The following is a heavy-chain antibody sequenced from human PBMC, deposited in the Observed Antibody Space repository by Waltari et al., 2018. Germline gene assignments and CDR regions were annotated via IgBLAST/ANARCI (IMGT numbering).Heavy chain of an antibody. D-gene: IGHD3-3*01. J-gene: IGHJ6*02. Sequence: VQLLLSGGGLVQPGGSLRLSCAASGFTFSCYWMSWVRPSPGKGLEWVANIKQDGSEEYYVDTVKGRVTISRDNAKNSLYLQMNSLRAEDTAVYYCASVLSWYYYYGMDVWGQGTTVTVSS. CDR1: GFTFSCYW. CDR3: ASVLSWYYYYGMDV. CDR2: IKQDGSEE. V-gene: IGHV3-7*01.